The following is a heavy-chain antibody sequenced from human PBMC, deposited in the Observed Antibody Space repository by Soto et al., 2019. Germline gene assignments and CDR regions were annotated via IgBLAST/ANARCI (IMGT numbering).Heavy chain of an antibody. CDR2: MSYPGKT. CDR3: ARHPDCTVVTHCQFDV. V-gene: IGHV4-39*01. J-gene: IGHJ1*01. D-gene: IGHD2-21*02. Sequence: SETLSLTCTVSGDSISSATYSWGWIRQPPGKGLEWMGSMSYPGKTYDNASLKSRVTMSLDTSKNQFSLRLTSVTAADTAIYYCARHPDCTVVTHCQFDVWGLGTLVTVSS. CDR1: GDSISSATYS.